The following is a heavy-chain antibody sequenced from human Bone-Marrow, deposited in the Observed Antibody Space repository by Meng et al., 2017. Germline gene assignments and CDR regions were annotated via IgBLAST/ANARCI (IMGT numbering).Heavy chain of an antibody. CDR2: INHSGST. Sequence: QVQLRQWGAGLLKPSETLSLTCAVYGGSFSGFYWNWFCQPPGKGLEWIAEINHSGSTNISPSLKSRVTILADTSKNQFSLKVRSVTAADTAVYYCAREAYSTSLSSATGFDYWGQGTLVTVSS. CDR1: GGSFSGFY. D-gene: IGHD6-13*01. CDR3: AREAYSTSLSSATGFDY. J-gene: IGHJ4*02. V-gene: IGHV4-34*01.